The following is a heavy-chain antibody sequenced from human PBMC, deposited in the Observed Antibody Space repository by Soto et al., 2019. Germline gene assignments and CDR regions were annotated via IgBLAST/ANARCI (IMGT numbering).Heavy chain of an antibody. CDR1: GGSISSYY. D-gene: IGHD4-17*01. V-gene: IGHV4-59*12. CDR2: TYHSGNP. J-gene: IGHJ5*02. Sequence: PSETLSLTCTVSGGSISSYYWSWIRQPPGKALEWIGHTYHSGNPYYNPSLKSRVIISVDRSKNQFSLKVSSVTAADTAVYYCARETYGDYVGYLDPWGQGIQVTVSS. CDR3: ARETYGDYVGYLDP.